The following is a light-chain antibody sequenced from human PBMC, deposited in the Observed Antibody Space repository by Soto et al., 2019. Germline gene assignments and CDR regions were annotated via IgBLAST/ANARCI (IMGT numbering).Light chain of an antibody. V-gene: IGKV3-20*01. CDR3: QRYGGSCPRCT. CDR2: GAS. Sequence: EIVLTQSPGTLSLSPGERATLACRASQSVRNNCLAWYQQKPGQAPRLLIYGASTRATGIPDRFSGSGSGIGFTLTISRLAAQDFAMYYCQRYGGSCPRCTFGPGTKVDIK. J-gene: IGKJ3*01. CDR1: QSVRNNC.